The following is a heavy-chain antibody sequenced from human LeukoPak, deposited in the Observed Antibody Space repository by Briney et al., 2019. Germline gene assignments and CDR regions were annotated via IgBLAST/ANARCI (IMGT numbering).Heavy chain of an antibody. Sequence: PGGSLRLSCAASGFTFSSYAMSWVRRAPGKGLEWVSAISGSGGSTYYADSVKGRFTISRDNSKNTLYLEMNSLRAEDTAVYYCAKGQKDGDAFDIWGQGTMVTVSS. V-gene: IGHV3-23*01. CDR3: AKGQKDGDAFDI. J-gene: IGHJ3*02. CDR1: GFTFSSYA. CDR2: ISGSGGST.